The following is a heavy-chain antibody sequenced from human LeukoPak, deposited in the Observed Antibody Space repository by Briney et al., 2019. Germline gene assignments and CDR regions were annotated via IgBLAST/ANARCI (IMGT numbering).Heavy chain of an antibody. J-gene: IGHJ6*02. CDR3: ARAPWDIVVVPAEVINYYYGMDV. CDR1: GYTFTSYY. D-gene: IGHD2-2*01. Sequence: ASVKVSCKASGYTFTSYYMHWVRQAPGQGLEWMGVINPSGGSTSYAQRFQGRVTMTRDTSTSTVYMELSSLRSEDTAGYYCARAPWDIVVVPAEVINYYYGMDVWGQGTTVTVSS. CDR2: INPSGGST. V-gene: IGHV1-46*01.